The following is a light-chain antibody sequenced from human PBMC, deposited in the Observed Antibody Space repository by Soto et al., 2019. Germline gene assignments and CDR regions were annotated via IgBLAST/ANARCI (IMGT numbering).Light chain of an antibody. J-gene: IGLJ2*01. Sequence: QTVVTQEPSLTVSPGGTVTLTCASSTGTVTSGHYPNWLQQKPGQAPRALIYSTDTRHSWTPARFSGSLLGGKAALTLSDVQPEDEADYYCLLYYGGAVVFGGGTKLTVL. V-gene: IGLV7-43*01. CDR1: TGTVTSGHY. CDR2: STD. CDR3: LLYYGGAVV.